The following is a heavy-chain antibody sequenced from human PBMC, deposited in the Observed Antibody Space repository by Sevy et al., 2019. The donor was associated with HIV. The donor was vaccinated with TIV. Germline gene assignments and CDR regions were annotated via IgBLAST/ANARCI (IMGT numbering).Heavy chain of an antibody. V-gene: IGHV3-20*04. CDR3: ARNTDFAYGDNWFDP. CDR2: INWNGGTK. CDR1: GFTFENDG. Sequence: GGSLRLSCAVSGFTFENDGMSWVRQAPGKGLEWVTGINWNGGTKNYVDSEKGRFTISRDNAKNSLNLQMDSLRVEDTAVYYCARNTDFAYGDNWFDPWGQGTLVTVSS. J-gene: IGHJ5*02. D-gene: IGHD2-21*02.